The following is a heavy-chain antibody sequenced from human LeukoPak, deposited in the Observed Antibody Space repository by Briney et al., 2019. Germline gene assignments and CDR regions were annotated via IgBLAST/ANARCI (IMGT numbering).Heavy chain of an antibody. V-gene: IGHV3-30*18. D-gene: IGHD3-3*01. CDR2: ISYDGSNK. CDR1: GFTFSSYG. J-gene: IGHJ4*02. CDR3: AKDLYDLWSGYDRS. Sequence: PGRSLRLSCAASGFTFSSYGMHWVRQAPGKGLEWVAVISYDGSNKYYADSVKGRFTISRDNSKNTLYLQMNSLRAEDTAVYYCAKDLYDLWSGYDRSWGQGTLVTVSS.